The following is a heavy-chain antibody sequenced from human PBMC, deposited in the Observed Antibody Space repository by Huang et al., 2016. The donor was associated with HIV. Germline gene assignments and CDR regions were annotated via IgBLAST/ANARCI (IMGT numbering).Heavy chain of an antibody. Sequence: VESGGRSVQPGGSITLSCVGSTFNFGAYWMSWVRQPPGKGLEWVANIKREESEKYYVDAVKGRFNNSRDDAREVIFLEMDDLRDEDTASYFCTTKTAGMDIWGQGTTVTVSS. CDR3: TTKTAGMDI. V-gene: IGHV3-7*01. CDR2: IKREESEK. J-gene: IGHJ6*02. D-gene: IGHD1-1*01. CDR1: TFNFGAYW.